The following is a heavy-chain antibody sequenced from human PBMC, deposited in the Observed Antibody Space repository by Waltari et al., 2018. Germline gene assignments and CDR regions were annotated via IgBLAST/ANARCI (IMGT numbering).Heavy chain of an antibody. CDR2: ISSTSSDI. D-gene: IGHD3-22*01. J-gene: IGHJ4*02. V-gene: IGHV3-21*02. Sequence: DVQLVESGGGLVKPGGSLRVSCEGSGFIFRASSLNWVRQAPGKGLEWLSSISSTSSDIFYADSVKGRFTISRDNAKNSLYLQMDSLRAEDTALYYCARDRYDSSGGIFDLWGQGTLVTVSS. CDR3: ARDRYDSSGGIFDL. CDR1: GFIFRASS.